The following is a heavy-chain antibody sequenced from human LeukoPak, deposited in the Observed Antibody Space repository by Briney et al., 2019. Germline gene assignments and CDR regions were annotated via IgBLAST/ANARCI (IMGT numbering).Heavy chain of an antibody. CDR3: ARLAYGFWGGPEGEYFDY. CDR2: IYTNGST. Sequence: SETLSLTCSVSGGSITSYYWSWIRQPPGKGLEWLGHIYTNGSTNDNPSLKSRVTISVDTSKKQSSLKLSSVTAADTAVYYCARLAYGFWGGPEGEYFDYWGQGTLVTVSS. J-gene: IGHJ4*02. V-gene: IGHV4-4*09. D-gene: IGHD3-3*01. CDR1: GGSITSYY.